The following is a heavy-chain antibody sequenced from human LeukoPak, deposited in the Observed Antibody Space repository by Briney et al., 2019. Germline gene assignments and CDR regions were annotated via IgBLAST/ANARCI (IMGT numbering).Heavy chain of an antibody. V-gene: IGHV3-53*01. CDR3: ARTRNGMVRGVSAANYFDY. D-gene: IGHD3-10*01. CDR2: IYSGGST. Sequence: PGGSLRLSCAASGFTVSSSYMNWVRQAPGKGLEWVSVIYSGGSTYYADSVKGRFTISRDNSKNTLYLQMNSLRAEDTAVYYCARTRNGMVRGVSAANYFDYWGQGTLVTVSS. J-gene: IGHJ4*02. CDR1: GFTVSSSY.